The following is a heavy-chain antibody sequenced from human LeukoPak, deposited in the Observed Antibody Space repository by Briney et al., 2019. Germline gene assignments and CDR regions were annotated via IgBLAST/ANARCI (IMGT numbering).Heavy chain of an antibody. CDR3: AGVGNGGYGGFDY. Sequence: SETLSLTCAVSGGFISGYYWSWIRQPPGKGLEWIGYISSSGTTYYNPSLRSRITISVDSSKSQFSLNLSSVTASDTAVYYCAGVGNGGYGGFDYWGQGTLVTVSS. CDR2: ISSSGTT. D-gene: IGHD5-12*01. CDR1: GGFISGYY. J-gene: IGHJ4*02. V-gene: IGHV4-30-4*01.